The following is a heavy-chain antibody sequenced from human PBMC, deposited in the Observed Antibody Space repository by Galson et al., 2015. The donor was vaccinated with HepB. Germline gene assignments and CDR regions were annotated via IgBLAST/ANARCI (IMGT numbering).Heavy chain of an antibody. J-gene: IGHJ4*02. CDR2: ISSSSTYI. V-gene: IGHV3-21*01. Sequence: SLRLSCAASGSTFSDYSMNWVRQAPGKGLEWVSSISSSSTYIYYADSVKGRFTISRDNAKNSLYLQMNSLRVEDTAVYYCARGPDLEFDYWGQGTLVTVSS. CDR3: ARGPDLEFDY. CDR1: GSTFSDYS.